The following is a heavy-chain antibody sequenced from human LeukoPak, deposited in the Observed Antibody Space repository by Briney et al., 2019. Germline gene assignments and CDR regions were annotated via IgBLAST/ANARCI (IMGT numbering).Heavy chain of an antibody. D-gene: IGHD6-13*01. V-gene: IGHV3-21*01. J-gene: IGHJ3*02. CDR2: ISSSSSYI. Sequence: GGSLRLSCAASGFTFSSYSMNWVRQAPGKGLEWVSSISSSSSYIYYADSVKGRFTISRDNAKNSLYLQMNSLRAEDTAVYYCARDKGHGIAAAFGAFDIWGQGTMVTVSS. CDR1: GFTFSSYS. CDR3: ARDKGHGIAAAFGAFDI.